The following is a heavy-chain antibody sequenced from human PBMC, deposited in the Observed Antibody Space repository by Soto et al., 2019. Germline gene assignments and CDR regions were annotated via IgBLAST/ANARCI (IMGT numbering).Heavy chain of an antibody. CDR3: AKVQRSGYDRAQFDY. J-gene: IGHJ4*02. V-gene: IGHV3-23*01. Sequence: EVQLLESGGGVAQPGGSLRLSCGASGFTFSSYSMSWVRQAPGQGLERDSAISGRGGSTYHADSVKGRFTNSRDNSKNTLDLQMNSQRAEDTAVYYCAKVQRSGYDRAQFDYWGQGTLVTVSA. CDR1: GFTFSSYS. CDR2: ISGRGGST. D-gene: IGHD5-12*01.